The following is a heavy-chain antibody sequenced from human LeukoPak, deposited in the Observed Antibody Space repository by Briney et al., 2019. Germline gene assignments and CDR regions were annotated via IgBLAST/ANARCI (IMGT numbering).Heavy chain of an antibody. CDR1: GFTFSSYA. Sequence: PGGCLGLAWAASGFTFSSYAMHWGRQAPGKGLEWVAVISYDGSNKYYADSVKGRFTISRDNSKNTLYLQMNSLRAEDTAVYYCARGDCSSTSCRAHYYYMDVWGKGTTVTVSS. D-gene: IGHD2-2*01. CDR3: ARGDCSSTSCRAHYYYMDV. V-gene: IGHV3-30*04. J-gene: IGHJ6*03. CDR2: ISYDGSNK.